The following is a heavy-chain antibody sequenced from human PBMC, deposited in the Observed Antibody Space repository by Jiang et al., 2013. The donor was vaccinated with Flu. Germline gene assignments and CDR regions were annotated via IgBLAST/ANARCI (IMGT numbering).Heavy chain of an antibody. V-gene: IGHV3-30*04. Sequence: VQLVESGGGVVQPGRSLRLSCEASGFTFNNFAVHWVRQAPGKGLEWVSVISYDGSNKYYAEAVKGRFTVSRDNAKNSLYLQMNNLRIEDTAIYFCARAESAWYSRQLGFFDLWGRGTLVTVSS. J-gene: IGHJ2*01. CDR1: GFTFNNFA. CDR3: ARAESAWYSRQLGFFDL. CDR2: ISYDGSNK. D-gene: IGHD6-19*01.